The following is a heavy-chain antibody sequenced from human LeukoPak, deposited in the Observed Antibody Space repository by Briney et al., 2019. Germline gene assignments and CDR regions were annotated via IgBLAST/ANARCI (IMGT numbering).Heavy chain of an antibody. Sequence: GASVKVSCKAAGYTFTGYYMHWVRQAPGQGLEWMGWINPNSGGTNYAQKFQGRVTMTRDPSISTAYMELSRLRSDDTAVYYCARDLHSGIAVAGEFDYWGQGTLVTVSS. CDR2: INPNSGGT. CDR1: GYTFTGYY. CDR3: ARDLHSGIAVAGEFDY. D-gene: IGHD6-19*01. V-gene: IGHV1-2*02. J-gene: IGHJ4*02.